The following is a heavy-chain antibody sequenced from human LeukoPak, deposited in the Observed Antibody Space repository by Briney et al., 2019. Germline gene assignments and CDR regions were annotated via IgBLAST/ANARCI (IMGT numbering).Heavy chain of an antibody. CDR1: GLTFSSHW. CDR2: TDRDGKST. J-gene: IGHJ3*02. D-gene: IGHD6-19*01. V-gene: IGHV3-74*01. CDR3: ATETSAWSAFDI. Sequence: GGSLRLSCAASGLTFSSHWMFWVRQAPGKGLVWVSQTDRDGKSTGYADSVKGRFTISRDNAKNTLYLQMNSLRAEDTAVYYCATETSAWSAFDIWGQGTMVAVSA.